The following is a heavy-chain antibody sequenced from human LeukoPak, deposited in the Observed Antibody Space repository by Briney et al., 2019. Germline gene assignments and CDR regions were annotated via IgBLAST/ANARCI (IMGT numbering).Heavy chain of an antibody. CDR1: GFTFSSYS. CDR2: ISSSSSYI. V-gene: IGHV3-21*01. D-gene: IGHD3-3*01. CDR3: ARGGRTIFGVVILSWRFGHFDY. J-gene: IGHJ4*02. Sequence: KPGGSLRLSCAASGFTFSSYSMNWVRQAPGKGLEWVSSISSSSSYIYYADSVKGRFTISRDNAKNSLYLQMNSLRAEDTAVYYCARGGRTIFGVVILSWRFGHFDYWGQGTLVTVSS.